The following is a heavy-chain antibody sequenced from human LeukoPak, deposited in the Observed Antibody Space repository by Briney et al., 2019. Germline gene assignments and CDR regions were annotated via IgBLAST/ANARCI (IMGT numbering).Heavy chain of an antibody. CDR2: INAYHGNT. D-gene: IGHD2-2*01. CDR3: ARVYCCSTICYPYDY. Sequence: ASVKVSCKASGYPVTHSTTYGFSWVRQAPGQGLEWMGWINAYHGNTNYAQRFQGRVTMTTNTSTNTAYMELRSLRSDDTAVYYCARVYCCSTICYPYDYWGQGTLVTVSS. V-gene: IGHV1-18*01. CDR1: GYPVTHSTTYG. J-gene: IGHJ4*02.